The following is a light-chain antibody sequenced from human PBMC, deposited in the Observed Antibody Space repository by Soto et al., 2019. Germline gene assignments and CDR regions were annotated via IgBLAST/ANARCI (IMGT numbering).Light chain of an antibody. V-gene: IGKV3-11*01. CDR3: QQRTNWTPT. CDR1: QSVSSY. J-gene: IGKJ4*01. Sequence: ETVLTQSPVTLSLSPGERATLSCRASQSVSSYLAWYQQKPGQAPRLLIYDASQRATGIPARFSGSGSGTDFTLTISSLEPEDFAVYYCQQRTNWTPTFGGGTKVEIK. CDR2: DAS.